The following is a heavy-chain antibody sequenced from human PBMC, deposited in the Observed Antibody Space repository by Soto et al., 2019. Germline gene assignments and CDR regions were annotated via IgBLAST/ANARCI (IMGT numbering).Heavy chain of an antibody. V-gene: IGHV1-18*01. J-gene: IGHJ4*02. CDR2: ISAYNGNT. D-gene: IGHD3-9*01. CDR1: GYTFTSYG. Sequence: ASVKVSCKASGYTFTSYGISWVRQAPGQGLEWMGWISAYNGNTNYAQKLQGRVTMTTDTSTSTAYMELRSLRSDDTAVYYCARDFLTYYDILTGSFGYRGQGTLVTVSS. CDR3: ARDFLTYYDILTGSFGY.